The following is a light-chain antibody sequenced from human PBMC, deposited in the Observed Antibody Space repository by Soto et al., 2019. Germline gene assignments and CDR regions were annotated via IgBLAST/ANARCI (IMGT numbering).Light chain of an antibody. Sequence: QPVLTQSPSAPASLGASVRLTCTLSSGHSSFAIAWHQQQPERGPRYLMKINNDGSHNKGDGIPDRFSGSSSGAERYLTISSLQSEDEADYYCQTWGTGTVVFGGGTQLTVL. CDR2: INNDGSH. CDR3: QTWGTGTVV. CDR1: SGHSSFA. J-gene: IGLJ2*01. V-gene: IGLV4-69*01.